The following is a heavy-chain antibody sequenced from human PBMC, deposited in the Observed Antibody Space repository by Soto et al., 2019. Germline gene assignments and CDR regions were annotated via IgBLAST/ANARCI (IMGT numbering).Heavy chain of an antibody. D-gene: IGHD3-10*01. Sequence: GGSLRLSCAASRFSLGTYAMTWVRQPPGKGLEWVSSMNGAGTSTSRADSVKGRFTTSRDSSKNTLYLEMNSLRGEDTAIYYCARGGADHYNYGLDVWGQGTTVTVSS. V-gene: IGHV3-23*01. J-gene: IGHJ6*02. CDR2: MNGAGTST. CDR1: RFSLGTYA. CDR3: ARGGADHYNYGLDV.